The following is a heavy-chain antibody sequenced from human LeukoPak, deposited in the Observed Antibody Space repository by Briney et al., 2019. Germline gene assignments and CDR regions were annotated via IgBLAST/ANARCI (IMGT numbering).Heavy chain of an antibody. CDR2: TYYRSKWYN. CDR1: GDSVSSNSAA. V-gene: IGHV6-1*01. Sequence: SQTLSLTCAISGDSVSSNSAAWNWIRQSPSRGLEWLGRTYYRSKWYNDYAVSVKSRITINPDTSKNQFSLKLSSVTAADTAVYYCARSPGYCSSTSCYPPSRLDYWGQGTLVTVSS. J-gene: IGHJ4*02. D-gene: IGHD2-2*01. CDR3: ARSPGYCSSTSCYPPSRLDY.